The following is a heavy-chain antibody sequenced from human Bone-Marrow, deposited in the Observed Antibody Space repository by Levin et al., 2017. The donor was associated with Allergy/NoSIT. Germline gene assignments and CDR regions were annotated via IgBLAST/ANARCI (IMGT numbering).Heavy chain of an antibody. D-gene: IGHD5-12*01. CDR2: IYYSGNT. CDR1: GGLISGGGYY. V-gene: IGHV4-31*03. CDR3: ARFNGYDFDY. Sequence: SQTLSLTCTVSGGLISGGGYYWSWIRQHPGKGLEWIGYIYYSGNTYYNPSLKSRVIISVVTSKNQLSLKLTSVTVADTAVYYCARFNGYDFDYWGQGTLVTVSS. J-gene: IGHJ4*02.